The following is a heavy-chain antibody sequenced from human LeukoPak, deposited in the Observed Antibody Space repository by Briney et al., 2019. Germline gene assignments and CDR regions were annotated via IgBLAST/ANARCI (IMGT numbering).Heavy chain of an antibody. D-gene: IGHD6-6*01. V-gene: IGHV3-21*01. CDR1: GFTFSSYS. CDR3: AREERGSSQLRNFDY. CDR2: ISSSSSYI. J-gene: IGHJ4*02. Sequence: PGGSLRLSCAASGFTFSSYSMNWVRQAPGKGLEWVSSISSSSSYIYYADSVKGRFTISRDNAKNSLYLQMNSLRAEDTAVYYCAREERGSSQLRNFDYWGQGTLVTVSS.